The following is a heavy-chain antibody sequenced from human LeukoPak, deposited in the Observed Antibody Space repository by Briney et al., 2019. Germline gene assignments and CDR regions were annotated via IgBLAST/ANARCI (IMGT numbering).Heavy chain of an antibody. CDR2: IYYSGST. J-gene: IGHJ4*02. CDR1: GGSISSYY. CDR3: ARQAVSGYSSSKTVFDY. D-gene: IGHD6-13*01. Sequence: SETLSLTCTVSGGSISSYYWSWIWQPPGKGLEWIGYIYYSGSTNYNPSLKSRVTISVDTSKNQFSLKLSSVTAADTAVYYCARQAVSGYSSSKTVFDYWGRGTLVTVSS. V-gene: IGHV4-59*08.